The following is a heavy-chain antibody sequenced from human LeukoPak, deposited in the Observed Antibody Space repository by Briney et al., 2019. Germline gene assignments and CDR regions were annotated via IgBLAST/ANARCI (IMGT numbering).Heavy chain of an antibody. Sequence: PGGSLRLSCAASGFTFSSYAMHWVRQAPGKGLEWVSYISSSSSTIYYADSVKGRFTISRDNAKNSLYLQMDSLRAEDTAVYYCARAHHRRVYDYVWGSYPYWGQGTLVTVSS. CDR3: ARAHHRRVYDYVWGSYPY. CDR1: GFTFSSYA. CDR2: ISSSSSTI. J-gene: IGHJ4*02. V-gene: IGHV3-48*01. D-gene: IGHD3-16*02.